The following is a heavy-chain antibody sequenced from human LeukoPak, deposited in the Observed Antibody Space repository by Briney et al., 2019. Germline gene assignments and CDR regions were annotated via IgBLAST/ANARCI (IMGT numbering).Heavy chain of an antibody. CDR2: MNPNSGVT. V-gene: IGHV1-2*02. Sequence: GASVKVSCKAFGYTFIGYYMHWVRQAPGQGLQWMGWMNPNSGVTNYAQKFQGRVTMTRDTSISTAYMELSGLRYGDTAVYYCARDFMVRGVTTPDYWGQGTLVTVSS. J-gene: IGHJ4*02. CDR3: ARDFMVRGVTTPDY. CDR1: GYTFIGYY. D-gene: IGHD3-10*01.